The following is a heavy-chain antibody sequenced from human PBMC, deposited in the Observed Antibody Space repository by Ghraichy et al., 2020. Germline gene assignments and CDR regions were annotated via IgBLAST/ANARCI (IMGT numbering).Heavy chain of an antibody. CDR2: IYPDDSDT. D-gene: IGHD6-19*01. CDR1: GYSFTTYW. CDR3: ARRASGWSD. Sequence: GGSLRLSCKGSGYSFTTYWIGWVRQMPGKGLEWMGVIYPDDSDTRYSPSFQGQVTISADKSISTAYLQWSSLKASDTAMYYCARRASGWSDWGQGTLVTVSS. J-gene: IGHJ4*02. V-gene: IGHV5-51*01.